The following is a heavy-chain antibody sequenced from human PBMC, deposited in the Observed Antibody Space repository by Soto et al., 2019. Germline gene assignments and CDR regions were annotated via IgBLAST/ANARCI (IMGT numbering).Heavy chain of an antibody. Sequence: SETLSLTCAVYGGSFSGYYWSWIRQPPGKGLEWIGEINHSGSTNYNPSLKSRVTISVDTSKNQFSLKLSSVTAADTAVYYCARAPARYYYDSSGYYYGDYFDYWGQGTLVTVSS. J-gene: IGHJ4*02. V-gene: IGHV4-34*01. CDR3: ARAPARYYYDSSGYYYGDYFDY. CDR2: INHSGST. D-gene: IGHD3-22*01. CDR1: GGSFSGYY.